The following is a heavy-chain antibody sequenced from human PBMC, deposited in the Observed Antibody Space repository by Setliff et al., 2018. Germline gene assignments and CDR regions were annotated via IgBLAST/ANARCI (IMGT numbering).Heavy chain of an antibody. Sequence: PSETLSLTCAVSGGSISSSNWWSWVRQPPGKGLEWIGEIYHSGSTNYNPSLKSRVTISVDKSKNQFSLKLSSVTAADTAVYYCAREGEIWFGELLPWDMDVWGQGTTVTVSS. V-gene: IGHV4-4*02. CDR2: IYHSGST. CDR3: AREGEIWFGELLPWDMDV. J-gene: IGHJ6*02. D-gene: IGHD3-10*01. CDR1: GGSISSSNW.